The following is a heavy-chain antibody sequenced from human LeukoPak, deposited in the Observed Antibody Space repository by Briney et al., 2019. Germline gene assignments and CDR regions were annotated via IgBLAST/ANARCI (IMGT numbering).Heavy chain of an antibody. Sequence: GGSLRLSCGASGFTFSGYWMTWVRQAPGKGLEWVSSISSSTTYIYYADSVKGRFTISRDNAKNSLYLQMNSLRAEDTAVYYCARDPRIAVAGTSGYWGQGTLVTVSS. CDR3: ARDPRIAVAGTSGY. CDR2: ISSSTTYI. V-gene: IGHV3-21*01. J-gene: IGHJ4*02. D-gene: IGHD6-19*01. CDR1: GFTFSGYW.